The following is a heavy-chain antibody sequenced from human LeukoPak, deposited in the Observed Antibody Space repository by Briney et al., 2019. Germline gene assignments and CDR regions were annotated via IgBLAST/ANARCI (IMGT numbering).Heavy chain of an antibody. D-gene: IGHD4-11*01. CDR2: INPSGGST. V-gene: IGHV1-46*01. Sequence: GASVKVSCKASGYTFTSYYIHWVRQVPGQGLEWMGIINPSGGSTTYAQKFQGRVTMTRDMSTRTLYMELSSLRSEDTAFYYCARVGDYSPRGWFDPWGQGTLVTVSS. J-gene: IGHJ5*02. CDR1: GYTFTSYY. CDR3: ARVGDYSPRGWFDP.